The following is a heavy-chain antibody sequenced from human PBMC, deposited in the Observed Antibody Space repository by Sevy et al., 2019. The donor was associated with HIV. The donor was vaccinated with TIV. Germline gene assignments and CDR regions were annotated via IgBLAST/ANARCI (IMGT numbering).Heavy chain of an antibody. J-gene: IGHJ2*01. CDR1: GFTFSSYG. D-gene: IGHD6-13*01. Sequence: GGSLRLSCAASGFTFSSYGMHWVRQAPGKGLEWVAFIRYDGSNKYYADSVKGRFTISRDKSKNTLYLQMNSLRAEDTAVYYCAKGVLAAAGTHHWYFDLWGRGTLVTVSS. V-gene: IGHV3-30*02. CDR2: IRYDGSNK. CDR3: AKGVLAAAGTHHWYFDL.